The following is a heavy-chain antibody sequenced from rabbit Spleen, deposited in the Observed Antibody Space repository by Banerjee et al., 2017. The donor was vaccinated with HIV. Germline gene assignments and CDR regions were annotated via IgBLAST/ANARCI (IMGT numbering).Heavy chain of an antibody. CDR3: ARYYSYGYVAFAYVTMGDFNL. Sequence: QSLEESGGDLVKPGASLTLTCTASGVSFGSSSYMCWVRQAPGKGLEWIACIYGGSSGSPVYATWAKGRFTISKSSSTTVTLQMTSLTAADTATYFCARYYSYGYVAFAYVTMGDFNLWGPGTLVTVS. CDR1: GVSFGSSSY. J-gene: IGHJ4*01. D-gene: IGHD6-1*01. V-gene: IGHV1S40*01. CDR2: IYGGSSGSP.